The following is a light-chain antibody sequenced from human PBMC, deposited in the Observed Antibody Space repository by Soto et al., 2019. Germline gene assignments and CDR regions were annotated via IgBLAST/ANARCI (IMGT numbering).Light chain of an antibody. CDR1: QSVSSN. J-gene: IGKJ4*01. CDR2: GAS. Sequence: EIVMTQSPATLSVSPGERATLSCRASQSVSSNLAWYQQKPGQAPRLLIYGASTRATGIPARFSGSGSGTEFTLTISSLQSEDCAVYYCQQYNNWPPFLTFGGGTKVEIK. CDR3: QQYNNWPPFLT. V-gene: IGKV3D-15*01.